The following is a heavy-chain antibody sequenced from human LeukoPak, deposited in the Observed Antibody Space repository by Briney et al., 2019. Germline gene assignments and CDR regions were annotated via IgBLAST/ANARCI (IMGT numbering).Heavy chain of an antibody. CDR2: IYYSGST. J-gene: IGHJ6*03. D-gene: IGHD2-2*01. V-gene: IGHV4-59*12. CDR1: GGSISSYY. Sequence: PSETLSLTCTVSGGSISSYYWSWIRQPPGKGLEWIGYIYYSGSTNYNPSLKSRVTISVDTSKNQFSLKLSSVTAADTAVYYCARMPGYCSSTSCYAYYYYYMDVWGKGTTVTVSS. CDR3: ARMPGYCSSTSCYAYYYYYMDV.